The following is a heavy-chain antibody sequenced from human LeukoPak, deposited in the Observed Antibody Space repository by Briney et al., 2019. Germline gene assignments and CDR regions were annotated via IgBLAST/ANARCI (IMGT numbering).Heavy chain of an antibody. D-gene: IGHD3-10*01. Sequence: GGSLRLSCAASGFTFSSYWMSWVRQAPGKGLGWVANIKQDGSEKYYVDSVKGRFTISRDNAKNSLYLQMNSLRAEDTAVYYCARTTATSQYGSGYFDNWGQGTLVTVSS. CDR2: IKQDGSEK. J-gene: IGHJ4*02. CDR3: ARTTATSQYGSGYFDN. CDR1: GFTFSSYW. V-gene: IGHV3-7*01.